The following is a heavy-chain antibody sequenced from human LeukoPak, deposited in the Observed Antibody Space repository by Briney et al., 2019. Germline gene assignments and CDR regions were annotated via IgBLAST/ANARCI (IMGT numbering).Heavy chain of an antibody. CDR2: INYTGST. D-gene: IGHD3-9*01. Sequence: PAETLSLTCTVSGGSITSSYWSWIRQSPGKGLEWIGYINYTGSTNYNPSLKSRVTMLIDTSKNQFSLKLSSVPAADTAVYYCARGRYSAGDNWFDPWGRGTLVTVFS. J-gene: IGHJ5*02. CDR3: ARGRYSAGDNWFDP. V-gene: IGHV4-59*01. CDR1: GGSITSSY.